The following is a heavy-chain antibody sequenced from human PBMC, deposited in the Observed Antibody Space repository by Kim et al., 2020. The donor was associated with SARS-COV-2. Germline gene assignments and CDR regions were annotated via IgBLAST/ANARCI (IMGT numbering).Heavy chain of an antibody. V-gene: IGHV3-15*01. CDR3: SSRNFYR. J-gene: IGHJ4*02. Sequence: GGSLRLSCAASGFTFKNAWMNWVRQAPGKGPEWIGRIKSKNNGATIVYAAPVKGRFSISRDDSRSTLYLQMNSLKTEDTGFYYCSSRNFYRWDQGTLVIV. CDR1: GFTFKNAW. D-gene: IGHD1-7*01. CDR2: IKSKNNGATI.